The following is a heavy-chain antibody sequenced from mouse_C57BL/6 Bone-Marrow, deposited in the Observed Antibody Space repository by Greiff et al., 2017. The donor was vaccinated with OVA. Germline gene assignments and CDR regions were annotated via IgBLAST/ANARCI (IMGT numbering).Heavy chain of an antibody. CDR3: ARGFDGSLDY. J-gene: IGHJ2*01. CDR1: GYTFTSYW. V-gene: IGHV1-52*01. D-gene: IGHD2-3*01. Sequence: QVQLKQSGPELVKPGASVKISCKASGYTFTSYWMHWVKQRPIQGLEWIGNIDPSDSETHYNQKFKDKATLTVDKSSSTAYMQLSSLTSEDSAVYYCARGFDGSLDYWGQGTTLTVSS. CDR2: IDPSDSET.